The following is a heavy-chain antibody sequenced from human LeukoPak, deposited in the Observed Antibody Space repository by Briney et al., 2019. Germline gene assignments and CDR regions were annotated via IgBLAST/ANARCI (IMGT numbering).Heavy chain of an antibody. CDR2: IIPILGTA. J-gene: IGHJ3*02. CDR3: ARGGRSGPDAFDI. CDR1: GGTFSSYA. D-gene: IGHD6-19*01. V-gene: IGHV1-69*11. Sequence: ASVKVSCKASGGTFSSYAISWVRQAPGQGLEWMGRIIPILGTANYAQKFQGRVTITTDESTSTAYMELSSLRSEDTAVYYCARGGRSGPDAFDIWGQGTMVTVSS.